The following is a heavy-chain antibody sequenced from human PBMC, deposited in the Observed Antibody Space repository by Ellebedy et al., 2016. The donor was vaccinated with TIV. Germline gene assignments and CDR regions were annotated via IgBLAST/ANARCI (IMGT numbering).Heavy chain of an antibody. Sequence: SVKVSCKASGGTFNSHAISWVRQAPGQGLEWMGGITGMFRTVNYAQKFQGRVTITAAEFMTTAYMELSSLRSEDTAVYYCARGGAYYHRYFDDWGQGTLVTVSS. CDR3: ARGGAYYHRYFDD. D-gene: IGHD3-10*01. CDR2: ITGMFRTV. CDR1: GGTFNSHA. J-gene: IGHJ4*02. V-gene: IGHV1-69*13.